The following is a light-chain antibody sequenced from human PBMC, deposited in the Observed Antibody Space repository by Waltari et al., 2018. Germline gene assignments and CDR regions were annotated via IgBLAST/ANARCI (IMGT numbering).Light chain of an antibody. Sequence: QSALTHPASVSGSPGQSITLSCTGTSSDVGCYNYVSWYQQHPGKAPKLMIYDVSNRPSGVSNRFSGSKSGNTASLTISGLQAEDEADYYCSSYTSSSTWVFGGGTKLTVL. CDR3: SSYTSSSTWV. J-gene: IGLJ3*02. CDR1: SSDVGCYNY. V-gene: IGLV2-14*03. CDR2: DVS.